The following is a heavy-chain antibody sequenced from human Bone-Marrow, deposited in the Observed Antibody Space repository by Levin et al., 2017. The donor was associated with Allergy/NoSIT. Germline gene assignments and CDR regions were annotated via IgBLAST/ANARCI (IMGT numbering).Heavy chain of an antibody. CDR3: ARPSIVVPVASTDPYGDPGGFAFDV. CDR2: VYYTGST. Sequence: SQTLSLTCTVSGGSIRSSTYFWGWIRQPPGKGLEWIGSVYYTGSTYYNPSLKSRVSISVDTSKNQFSLNLGSVTAADTAVYYCARPSIVVPVASTDPYGDPGGFAFDVWGRGTVVTVSS. CDR1: GGSIRSSTYF. D-gene: IGHD4-17*01. J-gene: IGHJ3*01. V-gene: IGHV4-39*01.